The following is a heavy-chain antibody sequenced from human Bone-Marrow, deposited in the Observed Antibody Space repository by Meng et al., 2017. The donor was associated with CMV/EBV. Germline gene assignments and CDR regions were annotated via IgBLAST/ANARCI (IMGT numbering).Heavy chain of an antibody. CDR3: ARVNRWELNDGNWFDP. CDR1: GGTFSSYT. V-gene: IGHV1-69*02. J-gene: IGHJ5*02. D-gene: IGHD1-26*01. CDR2: IIPILGIA. Sequence: SVKVSCKASGGTFSSYTISWVRQAPGQGLEWMGRIIPILGIANYAQKFQGRVTITADKSTSTAYMELSSLRSEDTAAYYCARVNRWELNDGNWFDPWGQGTLVTVSS.